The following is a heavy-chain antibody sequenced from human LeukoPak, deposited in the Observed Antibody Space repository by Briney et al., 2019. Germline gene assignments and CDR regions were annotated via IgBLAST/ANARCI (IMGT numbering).Heavy chain of an antibody. CDR3: ARVAHYGDYGESFDY. CDR1: GGSISSSSYY. Sequence: TSETLSLTCTVSGGSISSSSYYWGWIRQPPGKGLEWIGSIYYSGSTYYNPSLKSRVTISVDTSKNQFSLKLSSVTAADTAVYYCARVAHYGDYGESFDYWGQGTLVTVSS. D-gene: IGHD4-17*01. J-gene: IGHJ4*02. CDR2: IYYSGST. V-gene: IGHV4-39*07.